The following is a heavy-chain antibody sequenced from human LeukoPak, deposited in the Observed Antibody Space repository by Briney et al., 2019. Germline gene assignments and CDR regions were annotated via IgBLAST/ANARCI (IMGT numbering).Heavy chain of an antibody. J-gene: IGHJ4*02. D-gene: IGHD6-13*01. CDR1: GGSINNYY. CDR2: IYPSGST. V-gene: IGHV4-4*07. Sequence: SETLSLTCTVSGGSINNYYWSWIRQPAGKGLEWIGRIYPSGSTNDNPALRSQVTMSVDTSKNQFSLKLTSVSAADTAVYYCVREEITAAGRSLDYWGQGTLVTVSS. CDR3: VREEITAAGRSLDY.